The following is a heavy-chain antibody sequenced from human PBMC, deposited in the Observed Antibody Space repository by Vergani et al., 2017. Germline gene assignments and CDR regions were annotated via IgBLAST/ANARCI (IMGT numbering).Heavy chain of an antibody. CDR2: INHSGST. CDR1: GDSITNGGFS. CDR3: VSEYYYYGMDV. Sequence: QLQLQESGSGLVKPSQTLSLTCAVSGDSITNGGFSWNWIRQPPGKGLEWIGEINHSGSTNYNPSLKSRVTISVDTSKNQFSLKLSSVTAADTAVYYCVSEYYYYGMDVWGQGTTVTVSS. J-gene: IGHJ6*02. V-gene: IGHV4-30-2*01.